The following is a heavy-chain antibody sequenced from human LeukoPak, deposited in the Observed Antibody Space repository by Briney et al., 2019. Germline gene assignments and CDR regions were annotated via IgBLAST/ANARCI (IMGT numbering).Heavy chain of an antibody. D-gene: IGHD6-13*01. CDR1: GFTFSSYA. V-gene: IGHV3-23*01. CDR2: ISGSGGST. J-gene: IGHJ4*02. Sequence: GGSLRLSCAASGFTFSSYAMSWVRQAPGKGLEWVSAISGSGGSTYYADSVKGRFTNSRDNSKNTLYLQMNSLRAEDTAVYYCAKDSYSSSWYYFDYWGQGTLVTVSS. CDR3: AKDSYSSSWYYFDY.